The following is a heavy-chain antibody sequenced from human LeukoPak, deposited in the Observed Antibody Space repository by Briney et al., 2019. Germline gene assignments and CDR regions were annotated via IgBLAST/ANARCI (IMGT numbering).Heavy chain of an antibody. CDR1: GYTFTGYY. D-gene: IGHD5-18*01. CDR3: ARFSAGGYSYGLDY. V-gene: IGHV1-2*06. Sequence: ASVRVSCRASGYTFTGYYMHWVRQAPGQGLEWMGRINPNTGVTNYAQKFQGRVTMTRDTSISTAYMELSRLRSDDTAVYYCARFSAGGYSYGLDYWGQGTLVTVSS. J-gene: IGHJ4*02. CDR2: INPNTGVT.